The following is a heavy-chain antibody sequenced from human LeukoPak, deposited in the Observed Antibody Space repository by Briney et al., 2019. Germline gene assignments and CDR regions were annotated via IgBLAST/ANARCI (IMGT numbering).Heavy chain of an antibody. J-gene: IGHJ4*02. V-gene: IGHV4-4*02. CDR1: GGSISSSNW. CDR3: ASLEGYYYDSRIDY. CDR2: IYHSGST. D-gene: IGHD3-22*01. Sequence: PSGTLSLTCAVSGGSISSSNWWSWVRQPPGEGLEWIGEIYHSGSTNYNPSLKSRVTISVDKSKNQFSLKLSSVTAADTAVYYCASLEGYYYDSRIDYWGQGTLVTVSS.